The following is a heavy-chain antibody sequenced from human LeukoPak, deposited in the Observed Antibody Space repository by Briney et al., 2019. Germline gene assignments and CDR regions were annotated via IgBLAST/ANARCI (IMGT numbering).Heavy chain of an antibody. CDR2: IYHSGST. CDR3: ASYSSSWYNLDY. D-gene: IGHD6-13*01. CDR1: GGSLSSSNW. Sequence: PSGTLSLTCAVSGGSLSSSNWWSWVRQPPGKGLEWIGEIYHSGSTNYNPSLKSRVTISVDKSKNQFSLKLSSVTAADTAVYYCASYSSSWYNLDYWGQGTLVTVSS. V-gene: IGHV4-4*02. J-gene: IGHJ4*02.